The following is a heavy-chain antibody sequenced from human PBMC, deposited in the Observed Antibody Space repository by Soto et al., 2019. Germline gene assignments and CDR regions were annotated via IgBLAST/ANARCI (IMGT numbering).Heavy chain of an antibody. D-gene: IGHD5-12*01. J-gene: IGHJ4*02. Sequence: WGFHRDPQGAAWCPLINLANSRVRQAQREGLEWVSAISGSGGSTYYADSVKGRFTISRDNSKNTLYLQMNSLRAEDTAVYYCAKDLGRDGYNLYYFDYWGQGTLVTVSS. CDR1: WCPLINLA. CDR3: AKDLGRDGYNLYYFDY. CDR2: ISGSGGST. V-gene: IGHV3-23*01.